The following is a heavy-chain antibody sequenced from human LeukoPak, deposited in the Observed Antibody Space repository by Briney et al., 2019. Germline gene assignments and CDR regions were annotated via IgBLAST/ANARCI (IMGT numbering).Heavy chain of an antibody. Sequence: GRSLRLSCAAYGFTFSSYGMHWVRQAPGKGLEWVAVIWYDGSNKYYADSVKGRFTISRDNSKNTLYLQMNSLRAEDTAVYYRAKDRGVYGHGNWFDPWGQGTLVTVSS. CDR3: AKDRGVYGHGNWFDP. CDR1: GFTFSSYG. D-gene: IGHD6-13*01. V-gene: IGHV3-33*06. CDR2: IWYDGSNK. J-gene: IGHJ5*02.